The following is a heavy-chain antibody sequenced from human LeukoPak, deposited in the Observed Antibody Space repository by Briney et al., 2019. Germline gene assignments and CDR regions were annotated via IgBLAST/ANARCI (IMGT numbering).Heavy chain of an antibody. CDR3: YARPVLPAAFLPSGNYKDV. D-gene: IGHD2-2*01. CDR2: IYSGGMT. CDR1: GLNVTYNY. V-gene: IGHV3-53*01. Sequence: PGGSLRLSCAASGLNVTYNYMSWVRQAPGRGLEWLSVIYSGGMTYYADSVKGRFIISRDNSKNTLYLQMNRLRAEDTAVYYCYARPVLPAAFLPSGNYKDVWGKGTTVTVSS. J-gene: IGHJ6*03.